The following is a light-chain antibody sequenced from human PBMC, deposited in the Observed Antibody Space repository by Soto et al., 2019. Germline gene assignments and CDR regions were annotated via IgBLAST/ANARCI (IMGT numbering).Light chain of an antibody. V-gene: IGKV3-20*01. CDR3: QQYGSSPRT. J-gene: IGKJ1*01. Sequence: EIVLTQSPGTLSLSPGERATLSSSASQSVSSSYLAWYQQKPGQAPRLLIYGASSRATGIPDRFSGSGSGTDFTLTISRLKPEDFAVYYCQQYGSSPRTFGQGTKVEIK. CDR2: GAS. CDR1: QSVSSSY.